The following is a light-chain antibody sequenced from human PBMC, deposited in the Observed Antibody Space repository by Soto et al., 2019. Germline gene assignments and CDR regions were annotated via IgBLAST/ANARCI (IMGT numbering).Light chain of an antibody. V-gene: IGKV1-5*03. J-gene: IGKJ1*01. CDR2: EAS. CDR3: QHYDTYSPMWT. CDR1: QSINW. Sequence: DVESGECRSTLSASVGDRITITCRATQSINWLAWYQQKPGKAPKLLIFEASRLESGVPSRFSGSGSGTEFTLTISSLQPDDFGTYYCQHYDTYSPMWTFGQGTKVDIK.